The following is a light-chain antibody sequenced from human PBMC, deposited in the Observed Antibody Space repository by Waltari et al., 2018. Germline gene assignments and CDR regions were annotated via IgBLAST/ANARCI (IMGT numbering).Light chain of an antibody. Sequence: DIQMTQSPSSVSASVGDRVTITWRASRAITNYVNWYQQRPGLAPKLLIYAASTLQGGVPTRFSGSGSGTDFTLTISSLQIEDFATYYCQQSHSAPLAFGGGTRLEI. J-gene: IGKJ4*01. CDR3: QQSHSAPLA. CDR2: AAS. CDR1: RAITNY. V-gene: IGKV1-39*01.